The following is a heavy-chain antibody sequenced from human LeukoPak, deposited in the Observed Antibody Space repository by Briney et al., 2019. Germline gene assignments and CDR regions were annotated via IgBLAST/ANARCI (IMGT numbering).Heavy chain of an antibody. D-gene: IGHD5-18*01. V-gene: IGHV1-69*13. CDR2: IIPIFGTA. CDR3: ARDSEVDTAMPNPNWFDP. CDR1: GGTFSSYA. J-gene: IGHJ5*02. Sequence: ASVKVSCKASGGTFSSYAISWVRQAPGQGLEWMGGIIPIFGTANYAQKFQGRVTITADESTSTAYMELSSLRSEDTAVYYCARDSEVDTAMPNPNWFDPWGQGTLVAVSS.